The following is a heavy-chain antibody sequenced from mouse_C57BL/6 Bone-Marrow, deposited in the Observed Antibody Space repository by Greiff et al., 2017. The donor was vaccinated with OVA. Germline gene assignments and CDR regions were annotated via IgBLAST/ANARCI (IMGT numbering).Heavy chain of an antibody. V-gene: IGHV1-64*01. Sequence: VQLQQPGAELVKPGASVKLSCKASGYTFTSYWMHWVKQRPGQGLEWIGMIHPNSGSTNYNEKFKSKATLTVDKSSSTAYMQLSRLTSEDSAVYYCARRDYVSYYFDYWGQGTTLTVSS. J-gene: IGHJ2*01. D-gene: IGHD2-4*01. CDR1: GYTFTSYW. CDR3: ARRDYVSYYFDY. CDR2: IHPNSGST.